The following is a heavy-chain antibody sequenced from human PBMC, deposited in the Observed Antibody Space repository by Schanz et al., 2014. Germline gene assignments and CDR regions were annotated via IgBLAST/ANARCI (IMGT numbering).Heavy chain of an antibody. J-gene: IGHJ5*02. CDR2: ISPSSGDT. CDR1: GYTFTNHY. Sequence: QVQVIQSGPEVKKPGASVKVSCKASGYTFTNHYLHWVRQAPGQGLEWMGRISPSSGDTNYAQKFQGRVTMSKDTAINTVYMEMSTLTSDDTAVYYCARESASRTRLFDPWGQGTLVTVSS. D-gene: IGHD1-1*01. CDR3: ARESASRTRLFDP. V-gene: IGHV1-2*06.